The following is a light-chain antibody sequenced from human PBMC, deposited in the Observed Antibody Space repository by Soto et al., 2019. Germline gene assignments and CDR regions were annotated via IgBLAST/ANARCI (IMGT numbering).Light chain of an antibody. J-gene: IGLJ2*01. Sequence: QSVLTQPASVSGSPGQSITISCTGTSSDVGSYNLVSWYQQHPGKAPKLMIYEGSKRPSGVANRFSGSKSGNPASLTLSGLQAEDEADYYCCSYAGSSTVVFGGGTKLTVL. CDR1: SSDVGSYNL. CDR3: CSYAGSSTVV. CDR2: EGS. V-gene: IGLV2-23*01.